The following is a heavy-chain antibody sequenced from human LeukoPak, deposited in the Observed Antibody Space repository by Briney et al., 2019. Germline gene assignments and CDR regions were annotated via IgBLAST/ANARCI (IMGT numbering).Heavy chain of an antibody. V-gene: IGHV3-23*01. D-gene: IGHD3-22*01. CDR2: ISSSGSNT. J-gene: IGHJ4*02. CDR1: EFTFSSYA. Sequence: GGSLLLSCAASEFTFSSYAMSWVRQAPGKGLEWVSSISSSGSNTYYADSVKGRFTISRDNSKNTLYLQMNSLRVEDTAVYYCAKRAKVYDSSGYHFEYWGQGALV. CDR3: AKRAKVYDSSGYHFEY.